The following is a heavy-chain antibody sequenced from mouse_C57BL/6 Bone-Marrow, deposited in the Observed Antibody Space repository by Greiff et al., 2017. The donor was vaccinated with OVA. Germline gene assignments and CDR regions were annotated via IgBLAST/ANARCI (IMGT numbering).Heavy chain of an antibody. CDR3: ARSYYSYYAMDY. V-gene: IGHV5-17*01. D-gene: IGHD2-12*01. CDR2: ISSGSSTI. CDR1: GFTFSDYG. Sequence: EVKLMESGGGLVKPGGSLKLSCAASGFTFSDYGMHWVRQAPEKGLEWVAYISSGSSTIYYADTVKGRFTISRDNAKNTLFLQMTSLRSEDTAMYYCARSYYSYYAMDYWGQGTSVTVSS. J-gene: IGHJ4*01.